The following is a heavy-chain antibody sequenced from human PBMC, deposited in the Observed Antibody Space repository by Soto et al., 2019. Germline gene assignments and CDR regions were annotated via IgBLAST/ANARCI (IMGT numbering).Heavy chain of an antibody. CDR1: GYTFTSYY. CDR3: AASPSFGRNYYYCSMDV. V-gene: IGHV1-46*01. D-gene: IGHD3-10*01. Sequence: ASVKVSCKASGYTFTSYYMHWVRQAPAQGLEWMGIINPSGGSTSYAQKFQGRVTMTRDSSTSTVYMELSSLRSEDTAVYYCAASPSFGRNYYYCSMDVWCQGTTVTVSS. CDR2: INPSGGST. J-gene: IGHJ6*02.